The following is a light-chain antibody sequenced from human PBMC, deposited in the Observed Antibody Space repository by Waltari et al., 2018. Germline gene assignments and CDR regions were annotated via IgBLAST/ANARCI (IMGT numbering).Light chain of an antibody. CDR3: QQSYSTRFT. V-gene: IGKV1-39*01. CDR1: QSISSY. Sequence: DIQMTQSPSSLSASVGDRVTITCRASQSISSYLNWYQQKPGQAPKLLIYAASSLQSGVPSRCSGSGSGTDFTLTISSLQPEDFATYYCQQSYSTRFTFGPGTKVDIK. CDR2: AAS. J-gene: IGKJ3*01.